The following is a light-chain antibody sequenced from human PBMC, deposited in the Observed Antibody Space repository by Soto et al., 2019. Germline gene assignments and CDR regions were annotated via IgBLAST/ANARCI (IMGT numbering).Light chain of an antibody. V-gene: IGKV3-15*01. CDR2: GAS. Sequence: ETVMTQSPATLSVSPGERATLSCRASQSVSDSLAWYQQRPGQAPRLLIYGASTRATGIPARFSGSGSGTEFTLTISSLQSEDFAIYYCEQYKNWPQTFGQGTKVEI. CDR3: EQYKNWPQT. CDR1: QSVSDS. J-gene: IGKJ1*01.